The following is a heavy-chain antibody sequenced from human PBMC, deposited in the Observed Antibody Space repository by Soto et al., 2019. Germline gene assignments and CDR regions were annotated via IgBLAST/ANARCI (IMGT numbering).Heavy chain of an antibody. CDR3: ARASMVRGIIGWFDP. J-gene: IGHJ5*02. CDR1: GFNFSSSA. D-gene: IGHD3-10*01. Sequence: QVQLVESGGGVVQPGRSLRLSCAASGFNFSSSAMYWVRQAPGKGLEWVAVLSDDGSNRYYADSVRGRFTISRDNSKNTLYLQMNSLRADDTAVYYCARASMVRGIIGWFDPWGQGTLVTVSS. CDR2: LSDDGSNR. V-gene: IGHV3-30-3*01.